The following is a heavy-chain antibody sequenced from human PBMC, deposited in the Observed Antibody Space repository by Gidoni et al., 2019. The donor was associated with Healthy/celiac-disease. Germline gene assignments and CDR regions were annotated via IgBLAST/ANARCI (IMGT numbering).Heavy chain of an antibody. CDR3: TTQYYYDSSGYYFDY. CDR2: IKSKTDGGTT. CDR1: GFTFSNAW. Sequence: EVQLVESGGGLVKPGGSLRLSCAASGFTFSNAWMSWVRQAPGQGLEWVGRIKSKTDGGTTDYAAPVKGRFTISRDDSKNTLYLQMNSLKTEDTAVYYCTTQYYYDSSGYYFDYWGQGTLVTVSS. D-gene: IGHD3-22*01. J-gene: IGHJ4*02. V-gene: IGHV3-15*01.